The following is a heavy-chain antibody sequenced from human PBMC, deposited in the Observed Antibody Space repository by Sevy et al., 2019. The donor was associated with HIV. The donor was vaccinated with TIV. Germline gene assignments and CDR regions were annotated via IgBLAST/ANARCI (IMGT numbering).Heavy chain of an antibody. J-gene: IGHJ4*02. CDR2: ISGSGGTT. CDR1: GFTFSSYA. D-gene: IGHD6-19*01. CDR3: AKVFTAVASENYFDY. V-gene: IGHV3-23*01. Sequence: GGSLRLSCAASGFTFSSYAMSWVRQAPGKGLEWVSAISGSGGTTYYADSVKGRFTISRDNSKNTLYLQMNSLRAEDTAVYYCAKVFTAVASENYFDYWGQGTLVTVSS.